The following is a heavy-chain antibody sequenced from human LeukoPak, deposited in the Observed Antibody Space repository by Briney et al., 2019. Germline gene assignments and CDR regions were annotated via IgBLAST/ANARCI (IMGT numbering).Heavy chain of an antibody. CDR3: ARKTVVGSYFDY. V-gene: IGHV3-7*03. Sequence: GGSLRLSCAAAGFTFSAYWMSWVRQAPGKGLEWVANIKQDGSDKYYVDSVKGRFTISRDNAKNSLYLQMNSLRAEDTAVYYCARKTVVGSYFDYWGQGTPVTVSS. CDR2: IKQDGSDK. CDR1: GFTFSAYW. J-gene: IGHJ4*02. D-gene: IGHD4-23*01.